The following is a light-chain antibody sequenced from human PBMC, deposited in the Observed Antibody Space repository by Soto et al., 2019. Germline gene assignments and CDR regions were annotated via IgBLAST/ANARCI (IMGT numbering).Light chain of an antibody. V-gene: IGKV1-39*01. Sequence: DIQMPQSPSSLSASVGDRVTITCRASQSISSFLNWYQQKPGTAPKLLIYAASSLQSGVPSRCSGGGSGTDFSLTISSLQPEDFATYYCQQSYSPPPITFGQGTRLEI. CDR1: QSISSF. CDR3: QQSYSPPPIT. J-gene: IGKJ5*01. CDR2: AAS.